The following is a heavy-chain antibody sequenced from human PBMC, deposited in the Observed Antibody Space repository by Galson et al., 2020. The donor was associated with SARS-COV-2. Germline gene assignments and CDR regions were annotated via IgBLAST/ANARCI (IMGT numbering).Heavy chain of an antibody. CDR3: ARDWDYYDSSACGFDY. J-gene: IGHJ4*02. CDR1: GFTFSSYW. V-gene: IGHV3-7*01. Sequence: GGSLRLSCAASGFTFSSYWMSWVRQAPGKGLEWVANIKQDGSEKYYVDSVKGRFTISRDNAKNSLYLQMNSLRAEDTAVYYCARDWDYYDSSACGFDYWGQGTLVTVSS. D-gene: IGHD3-22*01. CDR2: IKQDGSEK.